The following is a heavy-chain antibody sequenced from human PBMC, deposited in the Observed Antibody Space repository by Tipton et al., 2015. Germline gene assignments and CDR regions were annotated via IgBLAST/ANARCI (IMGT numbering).Heavy chain of an antibody. Sequence: LRLSCTVSGGSISSSSYYWGWIRQPPEKGLEWIGSISYTDGAHYNPALKSRVTISVDTSKNQFSLTLNSVAAADTAVYYCARDLEHGMDVWGHGTTVTVSS. J-gene: IGHJ6*02. V-gene: IGHV4-39*07. CDR3: ARDLEHGMDV. D-gene: IGHD5-24*01. CDR2: ISYTDGA. CDR1: GGSISSSSYY.